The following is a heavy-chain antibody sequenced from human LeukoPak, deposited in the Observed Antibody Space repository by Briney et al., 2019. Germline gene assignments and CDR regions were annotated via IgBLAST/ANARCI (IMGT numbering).Heavy chain of an antibody. Sequence: GASAKVSCKVSGYTLTELSMHWVRQAPGKGLEWMGGFDPEDGETIYAQKFQGRVTMTEDTSTDTAYMELSSLRSEDTAVYYCATVLLGYCSGGSCYWFDPWGQGTLVTVSS. V-gene: IGHV1-24*01. D-gene: IGHD2-15*01. CDR3: ATVLLGYCSGGSCYWFDP. CDR1: GYTLTELS. CDR2: FDPEDGET. J-gene: IGHJ5*02.